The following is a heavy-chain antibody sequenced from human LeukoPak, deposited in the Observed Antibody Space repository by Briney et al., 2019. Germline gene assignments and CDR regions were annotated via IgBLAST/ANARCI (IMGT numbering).Heavy chain of an antibody. V-gene: IGHV3-23*01. Sequence: HPGGSLRLSCAASGFTFSSYAMSWVRQAPGKGPEWVSLISASGVSTYYADSVKGRFTISRDNSKSTLYLQMNSLRAEDTAVYYCARDFSSSWYSTEAFDYWGQGTLVTVSS. D-gene: IGHD6-13*01. CDR2: ISASGVST. CDR1: GFTFSSYA. J-gene: IGHJ4*02. CDR3: ARDFSSSWYSTEAFDY.